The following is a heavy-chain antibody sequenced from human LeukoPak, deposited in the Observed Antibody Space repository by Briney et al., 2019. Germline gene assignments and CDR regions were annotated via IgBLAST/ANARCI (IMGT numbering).Heavy chain of an antibody. V-gene: IGHV4-59*01. CDR1: AGYISSYY. J-gene: IGHJ4*02. Sequence: PSETLSLTCTVSAGYISSYYWSWIRQPPGKGQEWIGYIFNSGSINYNPSLKSRVTISVDTSKNQFSLKLSSVTAADTAVYFCALGDCSSTSCYVFDYWGQGTLVTVSS. CDR3: ALGDCSSTSCYVFDY. CDR2: IFNSGSI. D-gene: IGHD2-2*01.